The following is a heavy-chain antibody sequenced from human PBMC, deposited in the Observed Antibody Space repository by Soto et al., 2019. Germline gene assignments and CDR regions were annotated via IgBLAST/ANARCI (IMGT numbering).Heavy chain of an antibody. CDR2: VYTDGSRT. V-gene: IGHV3-74*01. D-gene: IGHD3-10*01. J-gene: IGHJ6*03. Sequence: EVQLVESGGGLVQPGGSLRLSCAASGFTFSSYWMHWVRQAPGKGLVWVSRVYTDGSRTSYADSVKGRFTISRDNAANTLYLQMNSLRAEDTAVYYWARGAGGYYYMDVWGKGTTVTVSS. CDR3: ARGAGGYYYMDV. CDR1: GFTFSSYW.